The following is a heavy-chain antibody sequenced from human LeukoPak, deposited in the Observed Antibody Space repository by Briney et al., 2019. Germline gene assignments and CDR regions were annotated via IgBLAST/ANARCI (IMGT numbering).Heavy chain of an antibody. V-gene: IGHV1-24*01. D-gene: IGHD3-10*01. CDR3: ATGFTYYYGSGSRNLHYYYGMDV. J-gene: IGHJ6*02. Sequence: GASVKVSCKVSGYTLTELSMHWVRQAPGKGLEWMGGFDPEDGETIYAQKFQGRVTMTEDTSTDTAYMELSSLRSEDTAVYYCATGFTYYYGSGSRNLHYYYGMDVWGQGTTVTVSS. CDR1: GYTLTELS. CDR2: FDPEDGET.